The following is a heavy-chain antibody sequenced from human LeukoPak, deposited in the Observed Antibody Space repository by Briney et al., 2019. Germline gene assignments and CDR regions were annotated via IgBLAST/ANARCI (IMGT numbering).Heavy chain of an antibody. Sequence: GASVKVSCKASGFTFTSSTMQWVRQARGQRLEWIGWIVVGSGNTHYAQKFQERVTITRDMSTSTAYMELSSLRSEDTAVYYCAAVRSSYYYYGMDVWGQGTRVTVSS. CDR3: AAVRSSYYYYGMDV. CDR1: GFTFTSST. V-gene: IGHV1-58*02. J-gene: IGHJ6*02. D-gene: IGHD6-6*01. CDR2: IVVGSGNT.